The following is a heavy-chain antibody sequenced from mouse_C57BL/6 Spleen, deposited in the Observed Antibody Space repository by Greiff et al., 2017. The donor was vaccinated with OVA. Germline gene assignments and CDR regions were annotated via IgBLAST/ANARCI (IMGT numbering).Heavy chain of an antibody. J-gene: IGHJ3*01. CDR1: GFNIKDYY. CDR3: ARLYYSNPWFAY. Sequence: VQLQQQSGAELVKPGASVKLSCTASGFNIKDYYMHWVQQRTEQGLEWIGRIDPEDGETKYAPNFPGKATITADTSSNTAYLQLSSLTSEDTAVYYCARLYYSNPWFAYWGKGTLVTVSA. D-gene: IGHD2-5*01. V-gene: IGHV14-2*01. CDR2: IDPEDGET.